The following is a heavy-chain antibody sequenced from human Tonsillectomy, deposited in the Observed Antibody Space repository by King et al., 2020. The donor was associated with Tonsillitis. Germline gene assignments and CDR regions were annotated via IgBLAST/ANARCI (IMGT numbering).Heavy chain of an antibody. J-gene: IGHJ3*02. CDR3: TKDPVVLYAFYI. Sequence: VQLVESGGGLVKPGGSLRLSCAASGFTFSNAWMSWVRQAPGKGLEWVGRIKNKTDGGTTDYAAPAKGRFTISRDDSKNTLYLQMNSLKTEDTAVYYCTKDPVVLYAFYIWGQGTMVTVSS. CDR1: GFTFSNAW. D-gene: IGHD3-16*01. CDR2: IKNKTDGGTT. V-gene: IGHV3-15*01.